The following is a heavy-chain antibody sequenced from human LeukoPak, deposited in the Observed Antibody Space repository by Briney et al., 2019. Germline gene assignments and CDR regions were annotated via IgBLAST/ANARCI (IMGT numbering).Heavy chain of an antibody. CDR3: ARQGGYSYGLDAFDI. CDR1: GGSISSSSYY. V-gene: IGHV4-39*01. D-gene: IGHD5-18*01. J-gene: IGHJ3*02. Sequence: KSSETLSLTCTVSGGSISSSSYYWGWIRQPPGKGLEWIGSIYYSGSTYYNPSLKSRVTISVDTSKNQFSQKLSSVTAADTAVYYCARQGGYSYGLDAFDIWGQGTMVTVSS. CDR2: IYYSGST.